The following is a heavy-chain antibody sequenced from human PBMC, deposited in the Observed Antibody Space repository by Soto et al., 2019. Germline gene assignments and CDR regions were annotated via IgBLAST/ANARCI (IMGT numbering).Heavy chain of an antibody. J-gene: IGHJ4*02. CDR3: AKRADSSGYYPPDY. Sequence: GGSLRLSCAASGLTFSNYGMHWVRQAPGKGLEWVTLISYDGRTKFYVDSVKGRFTISRDNSKNTLYLQMNSLRVEDTAVYYCAKRADSSGYYPPDYWGQGTLVTVSS. CDR2: ISYDGRTK. V-gene: IGHV3-30*18. D-gene: IGHD3-22*01. CDR1: GLTFSNYG.